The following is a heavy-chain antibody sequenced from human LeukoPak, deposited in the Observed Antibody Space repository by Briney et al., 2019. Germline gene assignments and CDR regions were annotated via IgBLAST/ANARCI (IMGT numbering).Heavy chain of an antibody. CDR3: ARGRASGGDFDLSELQGY. CDR1: GGTFSSYA. J-gene: IGHJ4*02. V-gene: IGHV1-69*13. Sequence: ASVKVSCKASGGTFSSYAISWVRQAPGQGLEWMGGIIPIFGTANYAQKFQGRVTITADESTSTAYMELSSLRSEDTAVYYCARGRASGGDFDLSELQGYWGQGTLVTVSS. CDR2: IIPIFGTA. D-gene: IGHD2-21*02.